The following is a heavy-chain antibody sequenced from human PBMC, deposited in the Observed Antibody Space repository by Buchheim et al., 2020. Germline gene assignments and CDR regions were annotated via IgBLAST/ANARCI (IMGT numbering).Heavy chain of an antibody. J-gene: IGHJ4*02. V-gene: IGHV3-15*01. CDR2: VKSYTSGGTR. CDR3: TADLSESPAYPVDS. Sequence: EVQLVESGGGWVKPGESLRLSCAASGFSFTPAWMIWVRQAPGMGLEWVARVKSYTSGGTRDYAAAVKGRFTISRDDSKATVYLQMNSLKIEDTAVYYCTADLSESPAYPVDSWGQGTL. CDR1: GFSFTPAW.